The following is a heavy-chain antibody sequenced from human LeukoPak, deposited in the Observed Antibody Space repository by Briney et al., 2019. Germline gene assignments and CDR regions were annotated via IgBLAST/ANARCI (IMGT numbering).Heavy chain of an antibody. V-gene: IGHV4-39*01. Sequence: SETLSLTCSASGGSISSSGYYWGWIRQPPGKGLEWIGSIYYGGNTYYNPSLKSRLTIPVDTSKDLFSLKLSSVTAADTAVYYCARHRSSSRGGSGFSQGQFDYWGQGTLVTVSS. CDR2: IYYGGNT. J-gene: IGHJ4*02. D-gene: IGHD3-22*01. CDR1: GGSISSSGYY. CDR3: ARHRSSSRGGSGFSQGQFDY.